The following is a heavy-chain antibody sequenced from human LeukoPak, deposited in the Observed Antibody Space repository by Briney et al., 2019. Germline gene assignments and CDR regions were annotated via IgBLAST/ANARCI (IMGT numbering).Heavy chain of an antibody. V-gene: IGHV3-30*04. CDR3: ATPEKQWHIFDY. Sequence: GGSLRLSCAASGFTFSSYAMHWVRQAPGKGLEWVAVISFDGSNKYYADSVKGRFTISRDNSKNTLYLQMNSLRAEDTAVYYYATPEKQWHIFDYWGQGTLVTVSS. CDR2: ISFDGSNK. D-gene: IGHD6-19*01. J-gene: IGHJ4*02. CDR1: GFTFSSYA.